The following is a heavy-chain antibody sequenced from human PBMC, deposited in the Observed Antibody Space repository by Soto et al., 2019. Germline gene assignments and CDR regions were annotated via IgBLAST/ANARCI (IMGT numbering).Heavy chain of an antibody. Sequence: PGESLKISCKGSGYSFINYWITWVRQMPGKGLEWMGRIDPSDSYTNYSPSFQGHVTISADKSISTAYLQWSSLKASDTAMYYCARALYCSALTCQQQPDYWGQGAMVTVSS. V-gene: IGHV5-10-1*01. CDR2: IDPSDSYT. CDR3: ARALYCSALTCQQQPDY. D-gene: IGHD2-15*01. J-gene: IGHJ4*02. CDR1: GYSFINYW.